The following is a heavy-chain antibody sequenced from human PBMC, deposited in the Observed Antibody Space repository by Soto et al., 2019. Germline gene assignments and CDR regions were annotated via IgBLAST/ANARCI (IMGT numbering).Heavy chain of an antibody. J-gene: IGHJ6*02. CDR2: ISRSSGYT. CDR3: ARAKPPGNHYYAMDV. Sequence: PGGSLRLSCAASGFTFSDYYMSWVRQAPGKGLEWLSYISRSSGYTDYADSVKGRFTVSRDNAKNSLYLQMNSLRADDMAIYYFARAKPPGNHYYAMDVGGQGTTVTVSS. CDR1: GFTFSDYY. D-gene: IGHD1-26*01. V-gene: IGHV3-11*06.